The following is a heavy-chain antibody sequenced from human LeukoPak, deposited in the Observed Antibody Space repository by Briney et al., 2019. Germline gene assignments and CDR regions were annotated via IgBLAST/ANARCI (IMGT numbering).Heavy chain of an antibody. V-gene: IGHV3-48*04. D-gene: IGHD2-21*02. CDR2: ISSSSSTI. J-gene: IGHJ3*02. CDR3: ASRFQCGGDFCDDAFDI. Sequence: PGGSLRLSCAASGFTFSSYSMNWVRQAPGKGLEWVSYISSSSSTIDYADSVKGRFTISRDNAKNSLYLQMNSLRAEDTAVYYCASRFQCGGDFCDDAFDIWGQGTMVTVSS. CDR1: GFTFSSYS.